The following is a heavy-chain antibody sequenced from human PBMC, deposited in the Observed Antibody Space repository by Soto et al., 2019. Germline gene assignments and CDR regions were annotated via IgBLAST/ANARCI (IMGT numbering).Heavy chain of an antibody. CDR1: GFTFISAW. CDR2: IKSNADGGTT. Sequence: EVHLVESGGGLVKPGGSLRLSCAASGFTFISAWMNWLRQAPGKGLEWVGRIKSNADGGTTDYAAPVKGRFTISRDDSTDTLFLQLNSLETEDTAVYCCTSAGGGSDWGQGTLVTVSS. V-gene: IGHV3-15*07. J-gene: IGHJ4*02. D-gene: IGHD2-15*01. CDR3: TSAGGGSD.